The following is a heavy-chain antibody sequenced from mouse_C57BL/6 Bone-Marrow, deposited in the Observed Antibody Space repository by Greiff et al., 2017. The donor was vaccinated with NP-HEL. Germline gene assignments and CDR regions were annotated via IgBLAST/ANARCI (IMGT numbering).Heavy chain of an antibody. V-gene: IGHV1-15*01. J-gene: IGHJ1*03. CDR3: TRKGGGYYVWYFDV. Sequence: VKLVESGAELVRPGASVTLSCKASGYTFTDYEMHWVKQTPVHGLEWIGAIDPETGGTAYNQKFKGKAILTADKSSSTAYMELRSLTSEDSAVYYCTRKGGGYYVWYFDVWGTGTTVTVSS. CDR2: IDPETGGT. CDR1: GYTFTDYE. D-gene: IGHD2-3*01.